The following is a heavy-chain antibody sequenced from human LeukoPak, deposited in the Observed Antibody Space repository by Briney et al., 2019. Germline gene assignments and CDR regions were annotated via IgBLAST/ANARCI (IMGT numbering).Heavy chain of an antibody. D-gene: IGHD3-10*01. CDR3: ARDTAGITMVRGVIFPLFDY. CDR2: IKQDGSEK. Sequence: GGSLRLSCAASGFTFSSYWMSWVRQAPGKGLEWVANIKQDGSEKYYVDSVKGRFTISRDNAKNSLYLQMNSLRAEDTAVYYCARDTAGITMVRGVIFPLFDYWGQGTLVTVSS. V-gene: IGHV3-7*01. CDR1: GFTFSSYW. J-gene: IGHJ4*02.